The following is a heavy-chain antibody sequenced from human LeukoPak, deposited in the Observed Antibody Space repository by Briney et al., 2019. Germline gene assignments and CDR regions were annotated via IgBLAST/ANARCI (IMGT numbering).Heavy chain of an antibody. J-gene: IGHJ3*01. CDR2: IWYDGSNE. D-gene: IGHD3-10*02. Sequence: GRSLRLSRAASGFTFSNSGMHWVRQAPGKGLEWVAVIWYDGSNEYYADAVKGRFIISRDNSKNTVHLQMNSLRVEDTSVYYCAREISMFVNAFDLWGQGTLVAVSS. CDR1: GFTFSNSG. CDR3: AREISMFVNAFDL. V-gene: IGHV3-33*01.